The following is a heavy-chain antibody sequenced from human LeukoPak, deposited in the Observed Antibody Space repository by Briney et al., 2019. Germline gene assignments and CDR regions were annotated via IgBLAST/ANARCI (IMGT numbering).Heavy chain of an antibody. J-gene: IGHJ5*02. CDR1: GGTFSSYA. V-gene: IGHV1-2*06. D-gene: IGHD2-2*01. CDR3: ARDPLVPAAQTDWFDP. Sequence: ASVKVSCKASGGTFSSYAISWVRQAPGQGLEWMGRINPNSGGTNYAQKFQGRATMTRDTSISTAYMELSRLRSDDTAVYYCARDPLVPAAQTDWFDPWGQGTLVTVSS. CDR2: INPNSGGT.